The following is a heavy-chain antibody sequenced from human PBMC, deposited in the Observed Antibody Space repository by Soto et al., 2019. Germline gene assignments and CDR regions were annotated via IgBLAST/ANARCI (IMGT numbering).Heavy chain of an antibody. CDR3: ARDRVAIGRRDTYFQH. D-gene: IGHD5-18*01. CDR2: INPSGGST. Sequence: SLEWMGIINPSGGSTSYAQKFQGRVTMTRDTSTSTVYMELSSLRSEDTAVYYCARDRVAIGRRDTYFQH. J-gene: IGHJ1*01. V-gene: IGHV1-46*01.